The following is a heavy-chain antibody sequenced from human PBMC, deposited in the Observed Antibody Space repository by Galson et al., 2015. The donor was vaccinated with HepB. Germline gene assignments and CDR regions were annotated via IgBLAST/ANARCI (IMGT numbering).Heavy chain of an antibody. CDR3: GRGIEVVPDASGMDV. CDR2: INRDGSST. D-gene: IGHD2-2*01. V-gene: IGHV3-74*01. CDR1: GFTFRSHW. Sequence: SLRLSCAASGFTFRSHWMHWVRQAPGKGLVWVSRINRDGSSTNYADSAKGRFTISGDNAKNTLYLQMSSLRAEDTAVYYCGRGIEVVPDASGMDVWGQGTTVTVSS. J-gene: IGHJ6*02.